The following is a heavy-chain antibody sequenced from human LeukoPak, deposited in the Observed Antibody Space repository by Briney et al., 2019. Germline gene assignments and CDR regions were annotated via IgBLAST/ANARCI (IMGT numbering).Heavy chain of an antibody. Sequence: GGSLRLSCAASGFTFSSNYMSWVRQAPGKGLEWVSVIYSGGSTYYADSVKGRFTISRDNSKNTLYLQMNSLRAEDTAVYYCARDLRPDFDAFDIWGQGTMVTVSS. V-gene: IGHV3-66*02. CDR1: GFTFSSNY. CDR3: ARDLRPDFDAFDI. CDR2: IYSGGST. J-gene: IGHJ3*02.